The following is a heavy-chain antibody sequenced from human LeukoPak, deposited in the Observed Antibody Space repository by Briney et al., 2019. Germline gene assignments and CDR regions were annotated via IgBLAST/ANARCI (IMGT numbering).Heavy chain of an antibody. V-gene: IGHV4-34*01. CDR3: AREDYGGNSDY. CDR1: GGSFSGYY. Sequence: PSETLSLTCAVYGGSFSGYYWSWIRQPPGKGLEWIGEINHSGSTNYNPSLKSRVTISVDTSKNQFSLKLSSVTAADTAVYYCAREDYGGNSDYWGQGTLVTVSS. CDR2: INHSGST. J-gene: IGHJ4*02. D-gene: IGHD4-17*01.